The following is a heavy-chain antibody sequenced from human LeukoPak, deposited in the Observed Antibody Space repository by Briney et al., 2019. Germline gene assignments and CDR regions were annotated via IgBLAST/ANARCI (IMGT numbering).Heavy chain of an antibody. CDR1: GGTFSSYA. V-gene: IGHV1-69*05. D-gene: IGHD6-13*01. CDR2: IIPIFGTA. CDR3: ARKTRAAARVSRFGYFDL. Sequence: EASVKVSCKASGGTFSSYAISWVRQAPGQGLEWMGGIIPIFGTANYAQKFQGRVTITTDESTSTAYMELSSLRSEDTAVYYCARKTRAAARVSRFGYFDLWGRGTLVTVSS. J-gene: IGHJ2*01.